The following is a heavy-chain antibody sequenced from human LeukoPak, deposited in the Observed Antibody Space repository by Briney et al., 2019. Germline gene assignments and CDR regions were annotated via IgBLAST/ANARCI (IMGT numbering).Heavy chain of an antibody. CDR1: GGTFSSYA. Sequence: SVTVSCKASGGTFSSYAISWVRQAPGQGLEWMGGIIPIFGTANYAQKFQGRVTITADESTSTAYMELSSLRSEDTAVYYCARGELSGSYFPYWGQGTLVTVSS. CDR3: ARGELSGSYFPY. J-gene: IGHJ4*02. CDR2: IIPIFGTA. D-gene: IGHD1-26*01. V-gene: IGHV1-69*13.